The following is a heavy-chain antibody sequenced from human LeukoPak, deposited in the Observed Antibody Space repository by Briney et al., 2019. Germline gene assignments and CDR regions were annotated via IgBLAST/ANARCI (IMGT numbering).Heavy chain of an antibody. CDR2: INHSGST. V-gene: IGHV4-34*01. CDR1: GGSFSGYY. Sequence: PSETLSLTCAVYGGSFSGYYWSWIRQPPGKGLEWIGEINHSGSTNYNPSLKSRVTISVDTSKNQFSLKLSSVTAADTAVYYCARCLIFGLLHFDYWGQGTLVTVSS. J-gene: IGHJ4*02. CDR3: ARCLIFGLLHFDY. D-gene: IGHD2-21*02.